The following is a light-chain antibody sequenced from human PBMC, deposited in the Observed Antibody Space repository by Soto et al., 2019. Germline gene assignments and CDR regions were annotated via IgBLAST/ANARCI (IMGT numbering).Light chain of an antibody. CDR3: HQYGSLYT. Sequence: EIVLTQSPGTLSLSPGERATLSCRASQSVSSSYLVWYQQKPGQAPRLLIYGASSRATGIPDRFSGSGSGTDFTLTISRLEPEEFAVYYCHQYGSLYTFGQGTKVEIK. V-gene: IGKV3-20*01. CDR1: QSVSSSY. J-gene: IGKJ2*01. CDR2: GAS.